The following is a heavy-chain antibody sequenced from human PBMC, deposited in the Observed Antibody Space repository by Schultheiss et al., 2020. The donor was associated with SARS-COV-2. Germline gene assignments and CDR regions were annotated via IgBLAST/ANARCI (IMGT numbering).Heavy chain of an antibody. CDR2: IYYSGST. CDR1: GGSISSGGYS. CDR3: ARGQEQWLVHYNWFDP. J-gene: IGHJ5*02. V-gene: IGHV4-30-2*01. Sequence: SETLSLTCAVSGGSISSGGYSWSWIRQPPGKGLEWIGYIYYSGSTYYNRSLKSRVTISVDTSKNQFSLKLSSVTAADTAVYYCARGQEQWLVHYNWFDPWGQGTLVTVSS. D-gene: IGHD6-19*01.